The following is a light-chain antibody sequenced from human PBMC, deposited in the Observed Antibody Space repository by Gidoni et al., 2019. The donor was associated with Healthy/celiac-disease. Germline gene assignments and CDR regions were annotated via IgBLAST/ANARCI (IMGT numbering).Light chain of an antibody. J-gene: IGKJ4*01. Sequence: EIVLTQSPGTLSLSPGERATLSCRASQSVSSSYLAWYQQTPGQAPRLLIYGASSRATGIPDRFSGSGSGTDFTLTISRLEPEDFAVYYCQQYGSSPSTFGGGTKVEIK. CDR2: GAS. V-gene: IGKV3-20*01. CDR1: QSVSSSY. CDR3: QQYGSSPST.